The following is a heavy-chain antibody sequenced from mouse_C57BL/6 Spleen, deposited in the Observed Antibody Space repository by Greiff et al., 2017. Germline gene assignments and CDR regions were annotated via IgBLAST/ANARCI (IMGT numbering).Heavy chain of an antibody. J-gene: IGHJ2*01. V-gene: IGHV2-6-1*01. D-gene: IGHD2-3*01. CDR1: GFSLTSYG. Sequence: VQLQQSGPGLVAPSQSLSITCTASGFSLTSYGVHWVRQPPGKGLEWLVVIWSDGSTTYNSALKSRLSISKDNSKSQVFLKMNSLQTDDTAMYYCARHGGYYGYFDYWGQGTTLTVSS. CDR3: ARHGGYYGYFDY. CDR2: IWSDGST.